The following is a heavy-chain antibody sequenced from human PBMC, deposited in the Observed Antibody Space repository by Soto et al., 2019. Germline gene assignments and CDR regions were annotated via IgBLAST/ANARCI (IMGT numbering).Heavy chain of an antibody. J-gene: IGHJ4*01. D-gene: IGHD6-25*01. Sequence: SETLSLTCSVSGASISSYFWRWIRQAPGRGLEWIGYTYHRGSTNYSPSLKSRVAISLDTSENQFSLKVNSVTAADTAVYYCARIGGYHAPLDYWGPGTPVAASP. CDR3: ARIGGYHAPLDY. CDR2: TYHRGST. CDR1: GASISSYF. V-gene: IGHV4-59*01.